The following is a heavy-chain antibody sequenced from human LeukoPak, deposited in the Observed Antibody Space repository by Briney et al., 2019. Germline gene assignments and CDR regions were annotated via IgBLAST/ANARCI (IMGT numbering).Heavy chain of an antibody. Sequence: ASVKVSCKASGYTFTSFDINWVRQATGQGPEWMGWMNPGSGNTGYAQRFRGRVTMTRDTSISTAYLELSSLTSEDTAVYFCASHTYYLSSGSFGHWGQGTLVTVSS. CDR2: MNPGSGNT. CDR1: GYTFTSFD. J-gene: IGHJ4*02. D-gene: IGHD3-10*01. CDR3: ASHTYYLSSGSFGH. V-gene: IGHV1-8*01.